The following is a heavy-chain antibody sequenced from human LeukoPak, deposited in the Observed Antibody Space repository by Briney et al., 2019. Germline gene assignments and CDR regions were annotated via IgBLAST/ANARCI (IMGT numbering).Heavy chain of an antibody. J-gene: IGHJ4*02. CDR2: ISWNSGSI. V-gene: IGHV3-9*01. CDR3: AKDRGYSYRYYFDY. D-gene: IGHD5-18*01. Sequence: GGSLRLSCAASGFTFDDYAMHWVRQAPGKGLEWVSGISWNSGSIGYADSVKGRFTISRDNAKNSLYLQMDSLRAEDTALYYCAKDRGYSYRYYFDYWGQGTLVTVSS. CDR1: GFTFDDYA.